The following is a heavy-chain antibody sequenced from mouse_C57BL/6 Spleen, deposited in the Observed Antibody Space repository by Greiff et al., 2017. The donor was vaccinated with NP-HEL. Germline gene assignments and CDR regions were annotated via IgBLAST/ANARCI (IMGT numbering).Heavy chain of an antibody. CDR2: INPSNGGT. V-gene: IGHV1-53*01. D-gene: IGHD2-4*01. CDR1: GYTFTSYW. J-gene: IGHJ4*01. Sequence: QVQLQQPGTELVKPGASVKLSCKASGYTFTSYWMHWVKQRPGQGLEWIGNINPSNGGTKYNEKFKSKATLTVDKSSSTAYMQLSSLTSEDSAVYYCARGRYDYDRAMDYWGQGTSVTVSS. CDR3: ARGRYDYDRAMDY.